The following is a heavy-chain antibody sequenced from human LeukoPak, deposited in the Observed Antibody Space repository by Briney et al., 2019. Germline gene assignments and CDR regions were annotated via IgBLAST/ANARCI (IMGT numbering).Heavy chain of an antibody. CDR3: ARHTDIAALSSLNY. CDR1: GGSISSYY. V-gene: IGHV4-59*08. CDR2: SYYSGST. J-gene: IGHJ4*02. Sequence: SETLSLTCTVSGGSISSYYWSWIRQTPGKGLEWIGDSYYSGSTNYNPSLKSRVTISVDTSKNQFSLKLSSVTAADTAVYYCARHTDIAALSSLNYWGQGTLVTVSS. D-gene: IGHD6-13*01.